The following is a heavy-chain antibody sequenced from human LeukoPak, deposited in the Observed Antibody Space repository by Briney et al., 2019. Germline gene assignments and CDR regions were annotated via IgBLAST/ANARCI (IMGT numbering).Heavy chain of an antibody. J-gene: IGHJ4*02. V-gene: IGHV3-21*01. D-gene: IGHD3-22*01. Sequence: KPGGSLRLSCAASGFTFSSYSMNWVRQAPGKGLEWVSFISSSSSYIYYADSVKGRFTISRDNAKKSLYLQMNSLRAEDTAVYYCARSYYGSSGYPNFDYWGQGTLVTVSS. CDR2: ISSSSSYI. CDR1: GFTFSSYS. CDR3: ARSYYGSSGYPNFDY.